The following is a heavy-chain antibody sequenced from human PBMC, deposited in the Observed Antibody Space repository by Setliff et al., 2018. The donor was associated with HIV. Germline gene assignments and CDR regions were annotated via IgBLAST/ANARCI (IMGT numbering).Heavy chain of an antibody. CDR1: DSGTYY. V-gene: IGHV4-4*07. D-gene: IGHD6-13*01. Sequence: PSETLSLTCTVSDSGTYYWSWIRQPAGKGLEWIGRVSSRGDTNYNPSLQSRVSMSADTSKNQFSLRLSSVTAADTAVYYCARVSCSSWYSIPQYYYYSMDVWGNGTTVTVSS. J-gene: IGHJ6*03. CDR3: ARVSCSSWYSIPQYYYYSMDV. CDR2: VSSRGDT.